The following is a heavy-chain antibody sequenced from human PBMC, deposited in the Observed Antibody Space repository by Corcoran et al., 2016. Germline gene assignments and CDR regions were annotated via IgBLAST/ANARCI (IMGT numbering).Heavy chain of an antibody. CDR1: GFSLSTSGVG. J-gene: IGHJ5*02. CDR2: IYWNDDK. D-gene: IGHD2-2*01. Sequence: QITLKESGPTLVKPTQTLTLTCTFSGFSLSTSGVGVGWIRQPPGKALEWLALIYWNDDKRYSPALKSRLTITNDTSKNQVVLTMTNMDPVATAPDYWASLPCVVVPAPSTSGGAWFDPWGQGTLVTVSS. V-gene: IGHV2-5*01. CDR3: ASLPCVVVPAPSTSGGAWFDP.